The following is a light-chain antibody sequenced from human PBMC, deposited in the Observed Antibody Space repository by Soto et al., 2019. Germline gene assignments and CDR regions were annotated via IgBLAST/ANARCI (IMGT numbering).Light chain of an antibody. V-gene: IGKV3-20*01. CDR2: GAS. CDR1: QSVSNNY. CDR3: QQYSTSPT. J-gene: IGKJ5*01. Sequence: EIVMTQSRATLSVSPGERATLSCRASQSVSNNYLAWYQQKPGQAPRRLIYGASSRATGIPDRFSGSGSGTDFTLTISRLEPEDFAVYYCQQYSTSPTFGEGTRLEIK.